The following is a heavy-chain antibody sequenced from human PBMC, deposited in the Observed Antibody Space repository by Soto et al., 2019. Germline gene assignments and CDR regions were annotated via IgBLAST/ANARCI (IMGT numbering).Heavy chain of an antibody. V-gene: IGHV3-74*01. Sequence: LRLSCAASEFTFSSYWMHWVRQAPGKGLVWVSRINSDGSSTSYADSVKGRFTISRDNAKNTLYLQMNSLRAEDTAVYYCAREYSSSRYFDYWGQGTLVTVSS. CDR3: AREYSSSRYFDY. J-gene: IGHJ4*02. CDR2: INSDGSST. CDR1: EFTFSSYW. D-gene: IGHD6-13*01.